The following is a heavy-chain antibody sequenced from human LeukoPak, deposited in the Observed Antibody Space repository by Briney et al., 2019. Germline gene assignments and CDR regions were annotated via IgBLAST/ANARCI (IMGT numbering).Heavy chain of an antibody. V-gene: IGHV3-11*04. CDR3: ARDLLRGFCSSTSCYTTSFGY. Sequence: GGSLRLSCAASGFTFSDYYMSWIRQAPGKGLEWVSYISSSGSTIYYADSVKGRFTISRGNAKNSLYLQMNSLRAEDTAVYYCARDLLRGFCSSTSCYTTSFGYWGQGTLVTVSS. D-gene: IGHD2-2*02. CDR2: ISSSGSTI. CDR1: GFTFSDYY. J-gene: IGHJ4*02.